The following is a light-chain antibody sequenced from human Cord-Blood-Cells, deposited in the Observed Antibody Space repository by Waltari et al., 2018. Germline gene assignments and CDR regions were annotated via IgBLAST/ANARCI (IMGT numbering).Light chain of an antibody. CDR1: ALPKQY. CDR2: KDS. CDR3: QSADSSGTYVV. J-gene: IGLJ2*01. V-gene: IGLV3-25*03. Sequence: SYELTQPPSVSVSPGQTARITCSGDALPKQYAYWYQQKPGQAPALVIYKDSERPSGIPERFSGSSSGTTVTFTISGVQAEDEADYYCQSADSSGTYVVFGGGTKLTVL.